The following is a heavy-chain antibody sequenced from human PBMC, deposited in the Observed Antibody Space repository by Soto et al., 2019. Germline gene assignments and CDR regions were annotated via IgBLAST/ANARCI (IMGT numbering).Heavy chain of an antibody. V-gene: IGHV1-69*13. J-gene: IGHJ6*02. CDR1: GGTFSSYA. CDR2: IIPIFGTA. Sequence: SVKVSCKASGGTFSSYAISWVRQAPGQGLEWMGGIIPIFGTANYAQKFQGRVTITADESTSTAYMELSSLRSEDTAVYYCARVYDFWSGYYVTPKPTYYYYGMDVWGQGTTVTVSS. D-gene: IGHD3-3*01. CDR3: ARVYDFWSGYYVTPKPTYYYYGMDV.